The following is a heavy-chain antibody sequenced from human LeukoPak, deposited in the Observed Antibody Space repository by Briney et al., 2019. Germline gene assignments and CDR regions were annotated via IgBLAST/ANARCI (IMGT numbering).Heavy chain of an antibody. V-gene: IGHV4-4*07. J-gene: IGHJ4*02. CDR3: ARGDGVAGSEPLDY. CDR1: GGSISSYY. D-gene: IGHD6-19*01. CDR2: VYPSGST. Sequence: SETLSLTCTVSGGSISSYYWNWIRQPAGKGLEWIGRVYPSGSTNYNPSLKSRVTMAVDTSKNQFSLKLSSVTAADTAVYYCARGDGVAGSEPLDYWGQGTLVTVSS.